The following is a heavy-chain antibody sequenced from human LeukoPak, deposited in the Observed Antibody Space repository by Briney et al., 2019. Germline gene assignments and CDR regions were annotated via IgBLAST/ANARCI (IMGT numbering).Heavy chain of an antibody. J-gene: IGHJ4*02. CDR1: GYTFTGYY. CDR3: AREYDFWSGYDQN. D-gene: IGHD3-3*01. CDR2: INPNSGGT. Sequence: ASVKVSCKASGYTFTGYYMHWVRQAPGQGLEWMGWINPNSGGTNYAQKFQGRVTMTRDTSISTAYMELSRLRSDDTAVYYCAREYDFWSGYDQNWGQGTLVTVSS. V-gene: IGHV1-2*02.